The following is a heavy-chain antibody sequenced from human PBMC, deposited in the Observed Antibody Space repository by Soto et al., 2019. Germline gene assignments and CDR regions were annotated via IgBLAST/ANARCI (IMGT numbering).Heavy chain of an antibody. J-gene: IGHJ5*02. CDR1: GGTFSSYA. CDR2: IIPIFGTA. Sequence: SVKVSCKASGGTFSSYAISWVRQAPGQGLEWMGGIIPIFGTANYAQKFQGRVTITADESTSTAYMELSSLRSEDTAVYYCESVVTYDSSGYWIDPWGQGTLVTVYS. CDR3: ESVVTYDSSGYWIDP. V-gene: IGHV1-69*13. D-gene: IGHD3-22*01.